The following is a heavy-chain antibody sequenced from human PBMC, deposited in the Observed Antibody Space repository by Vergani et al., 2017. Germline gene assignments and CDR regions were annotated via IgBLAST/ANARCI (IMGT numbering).Heavy chain of an antibody. CDR2: IYYSGST. D-gene: IGHD3-10*01. CDR3: AREAGRNYYSSENWFDP. CDR1: GGSISSYY. V-gene: IGHV4-59*01. J-gene: IGHJ5*02. Sequence: QVQLQESGPGLVKPSETLSLTCTVSGGSISSYYWSWIRQPPGKGLEWIGYIYYSGSTNYNPSLKSRVTISVDTSKNQFSLKLSSVTAAATAVYYWAREAGRNYYSSENWFDPWGQGTLVTVSS.